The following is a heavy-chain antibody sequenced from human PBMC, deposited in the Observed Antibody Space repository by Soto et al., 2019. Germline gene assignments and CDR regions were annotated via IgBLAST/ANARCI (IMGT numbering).Heavy chain of an antibody. CDR1: GGNFTSYA. CDR3: AKASGRSWYNWFGP. Sequence: QVQLVQSGAEVKKPGSSVKVSCKASGGNFTSYAISWVRQAPGQGLEFMGGIVPLFGTTNYAHKFRGRVTVTADESTSTVYMEMSSLRSEDTAVYYCAKASGRSWYNWFGPWGQGTLVTVS. V-gene: IGHV1-69*01. J-gene: IGHJ5*02. CDR2: IVPLFGTT. D-gene: IGHD6-13*01.